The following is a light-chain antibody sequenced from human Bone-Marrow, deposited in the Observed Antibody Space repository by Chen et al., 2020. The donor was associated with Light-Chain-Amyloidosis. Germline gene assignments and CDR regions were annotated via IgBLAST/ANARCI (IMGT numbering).Light chain of an antibody. CDR2: EVT. J-gene: IGLJ1*01. Sequence: QAALTQPASVSGSPAQAVTISCTGTSSDVGGDNHGSWYQQHPDKAPKLMIYEVTNRPSWVPDRFSGSKSDNTASLTISGLQTEDEADYFCSSYTITNTLVFGSGTRVTVL. CDR3: SSYTITNTLV. CDR1: SSDVGGDNH. V-gene: IGLV2-14*01.